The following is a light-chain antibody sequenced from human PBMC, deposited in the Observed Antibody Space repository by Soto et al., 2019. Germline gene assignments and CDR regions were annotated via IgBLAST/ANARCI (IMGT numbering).Light chain of an antibody. V-gene: IGKV1-39*01. Sequence: DIQMTQSPSSLSASVGDRVTIPCRASQSISSYLNWYQQKPGEAPKVLIYAASSLQSGVPSRFSGSGSGTDFTLTITSLQPEDFATYYCQQSYSAPLTFGGGTKVEI. CDR3: QQSYSAPLT. J-gene: IGKJ4*01. CDR2: AAS. CDR1: QSISSY.